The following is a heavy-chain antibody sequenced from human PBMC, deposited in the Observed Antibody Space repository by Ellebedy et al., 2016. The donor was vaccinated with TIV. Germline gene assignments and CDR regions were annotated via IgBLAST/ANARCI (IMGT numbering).Heavy chain of an antibody. CDR1: GFTFSSLA. Sequence: ESLKISCAASGFTFSSLAMNWVRQAPGKGLEWVSGLSGSGGTTYYTDSVKGRFPISRDNSKNTLYRQMNSLRVEDTAVYYCVGRPQSSGWYGPFDYWGQGTLVTVSS. J-gene: IGHJ4*02. D-gene: IGHD6-19*01. CDR2: LSGSGGTT. CDR3: VGRPQSSGWYGPFDY. V-gene: IGHV3-23*01.